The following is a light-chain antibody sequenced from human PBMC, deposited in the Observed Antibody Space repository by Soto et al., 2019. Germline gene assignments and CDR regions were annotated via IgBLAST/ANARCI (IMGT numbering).Light chain of an antibody. V-gene: IGLV1-40*01. Sequence: QPVLTQPPSVSGAPGQRVTISCTGSSSNIGAGYDVHWYQQLPGTAPKLLIYGNSNRPSGVPDRFSGSKSGTSASLAITGLQAEYEAEYYCQSYDSSRSGSVFGGGTKLTVL. CDR2: GNS. CDR3: QSYDSSRSGSV. CDR1: SSNIGAGYD. J-gene: IGLJ2*01.